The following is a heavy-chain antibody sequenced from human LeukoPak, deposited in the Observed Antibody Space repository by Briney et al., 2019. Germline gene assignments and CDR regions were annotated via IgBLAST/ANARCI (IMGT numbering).Heavy chain of an antibody. J-gene: IGHJ3*02. CDR1: GFTFSSYA. CDR3: ARHLSGDDI. D-gene: IGHD4-17*01. Sequence: AGGSLRLSCAASGFTFSSYAMSWVRQAPGKGLEWVSAISGSGGSTYYADSVKGRFTISRDDSKNTLYLQMHSLRDEDTAVYYCARHLSGDDIWGQGTMDTVSS. V-gene: IGHV3-23*01. CDR2: ISGSGGST.